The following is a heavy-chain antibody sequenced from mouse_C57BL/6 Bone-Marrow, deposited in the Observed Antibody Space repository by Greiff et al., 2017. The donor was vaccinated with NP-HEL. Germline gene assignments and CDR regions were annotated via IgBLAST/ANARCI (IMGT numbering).Heavy chain of an antibody. D-gene: IGHD2-3*01. CDR1: GYAFTNYL. J-gene: IGHJ3*01. CDR2: INPGSGGP. CDR3: ARERDGYPAWFAY. V-gene: IGHV1-54*01. Sequence: VQLQQSGAELVRPGTSVKVSCKASGYAFTNYLIEWVKQRPGQGLEWIGVINPGSGGPNYNHKFKGKSTLTVDKSSSTAYMQLSSLTSEDSAVYYCARERDGYPAWFAYWGQGTLVTVSA.